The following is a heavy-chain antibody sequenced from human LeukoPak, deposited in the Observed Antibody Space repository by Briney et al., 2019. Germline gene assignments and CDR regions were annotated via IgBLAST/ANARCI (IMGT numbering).Heavy chain of an antibody. J-gene: IGHJ4*02. D-gene: IGHD3-22*01. CDR2: ISRSSTYI. CDR1: GFTFSSYS. Sequence: GSLRLSCAASGFTFSSYSMNWVRQAPGKGLEWVSSISRSSTYIYYADSVKGRFTISRDDAKNSLYLQMNGLRAEDAAVYYCAQDRTRDYDNSCLDYWGQGTLVTVSS. CDR3: AQDRTRDYDNSCLDY. V-gene: IGHV3-21*01.